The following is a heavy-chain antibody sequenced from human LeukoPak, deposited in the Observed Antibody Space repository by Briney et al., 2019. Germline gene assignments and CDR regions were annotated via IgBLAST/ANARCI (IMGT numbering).Heavy chain of an antibody. CDR3: ASRPFGSVVTPIDDAFDI. J-gene: IGHJ3*02. D-gene: IGHD2-15*01. Sequence: SETLSLTCTVSGGSISSSSYYWGWIRQPPGKGLEWIGSIYYSGSTYYSPSLKSRVTISVDTSKNQFSLKLSSVTAADTAVYYCASRPFGSVVTPIDDAFDIWGQGTMVTVSS. CDR2: IYYSGST. V-gene: IGHV4-39*01. CDR1: GGSISSSSYY.